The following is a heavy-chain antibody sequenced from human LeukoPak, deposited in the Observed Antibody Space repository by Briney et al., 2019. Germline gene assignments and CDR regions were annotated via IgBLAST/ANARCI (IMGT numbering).Heavy chain of an antibody. CDR3: ARRSDRSKAGDL. Sequence: SETLSLTCAVHGGSCDDYYCSWIRQPPGKGLEWIGEIHPHGIFYYNSSLTSRVTISIDTSKSQFSLRLTSVTAADTAFYYCARRSDRSKAGDLWGQGSLVIVSS. V-gene: IGHV4-34*01. CDR2: IHPHGIF. CDR1: GGSCDDYY. D-gene: IGHD2-21*02. J-gene: IGHJ5*02.